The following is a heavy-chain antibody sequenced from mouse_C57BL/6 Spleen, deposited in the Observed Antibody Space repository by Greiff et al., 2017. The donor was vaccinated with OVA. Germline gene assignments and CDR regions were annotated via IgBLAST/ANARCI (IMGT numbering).Heavy chain of an antibody. Sequence: EVQLVESGGGLVQPTGSLKLSCAASGFTFNTYAMHWVRQAPGKGLEWVARIRSKSSNYATYYAVYVKDRFTIYRDDSQSMLYLQMNNLKTDDTAMYYCVRDRGYGKKGGYYAMDYWGQGTSVTVSS. D-gene: IGHD2-1*01. V-gene: IGHV10-3*01. CDR2: IRSKSSNYAT. CDR1: GFTFNTYA. J-gene: IGHJ4*01. CDR3: VRDRGYGKKGGYYAMDY.